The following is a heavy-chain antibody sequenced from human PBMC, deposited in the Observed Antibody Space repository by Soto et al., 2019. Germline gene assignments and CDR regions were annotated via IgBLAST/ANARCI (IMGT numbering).Heavy chain of an antibody. D-gene: IGHD6-6*01. J-gene: IGHJ1*01. CDR1: VYPFANYW. CDR2: IYPSDSRT. CDR3: SKFKYSTSVRYLQH. Sequence: GESLKISCESSVYPFANYWIGWVRQVPGNGLERVAIIYPSDSRTIYSPSFQGQVTISAAKSISTPYLPGTSLTASDTAIYYCSKFKYSTSVRYLQHWGQGTPVTVSS. V-gene: IGHV5-51*01.